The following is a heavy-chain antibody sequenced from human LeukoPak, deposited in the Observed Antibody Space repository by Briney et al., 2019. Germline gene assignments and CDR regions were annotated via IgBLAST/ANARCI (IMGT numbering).Heavy chain of an antibody. V-gene: IGHV1-2*06. J-gene: IGHJ3*02. CDR3: ARMGRSGYDAFDI. CDR1: GYTFTGYY. D-gene: IGHD5-12*01. Sequence: ASVKVSCKASGYTFTGYYMHWVRQAPGQGLEWMGRINPNSGGTNYAQKLQGRVTMTTDTSTSTAYMELRSLRSDDTAVYYCARMGRSGYDAFDIWGQGTMVTVSS. CDR2: INPNSGGT.